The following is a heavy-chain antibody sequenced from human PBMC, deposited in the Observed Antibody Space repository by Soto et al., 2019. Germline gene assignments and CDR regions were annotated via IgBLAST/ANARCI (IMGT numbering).Heavy chain of an antibody. Sequence: ASVKVSCKASGYTFTGYYMHWVRQAPGQGLEWMGWINPNSGGTNYAQKFQGWVTMTRDTSISTAYMELSRLRSDDTAVYYCARAPTVTTRFGNWFDPWGQGTLVTVS. CDR1: GYTFTGYY. CDR2: INPNSGGT. V-gene: IGHV1-2*04. D-gene: IGHD4-17*01. J-gene: IGHJ5*02. CDR3: ARAPTVTTRFGNWFDP.